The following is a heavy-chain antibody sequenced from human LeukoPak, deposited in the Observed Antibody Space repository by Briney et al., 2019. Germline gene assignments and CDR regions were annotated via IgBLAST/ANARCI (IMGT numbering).Heavy chain of an antibody. D-gene: IGHD7-27*01. CDR2: IKDDGGET. CDR1: GFTFSETW. J-gene: IGHJ6*02. CDR3: ATYSNWVAGDV. V-gene: IGHV3-7*01. Sequence: LGGSLRLSCAASGFTFSETWMSWVRQAPGKGLEWVAAIKDDGGETDYVDSVKGRFTISRDNAKNSLYLQMNSLTAEDTAVYYCATYSNWVAGDVWGQGTTVSVSS.